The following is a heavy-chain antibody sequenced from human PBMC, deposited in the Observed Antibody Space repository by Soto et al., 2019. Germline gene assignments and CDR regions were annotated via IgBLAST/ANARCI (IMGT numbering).Heavy chain of an antibody. CDR2: IRSKAYGGTT. CDR3: TRDLEVLWFGELLLEPDLDY. D-gene: IGHD3-10*01. J-gene: IGHJ4*02. V-gene: IGHV3-49*03. Sequence: PGGSLRLSCTASGFTVGDYARSWFRHAPRKGLDWVGFIRSKAYGGTTEYAGSVKCRFNISRDDSKSIAYLQMNSLKTEDTAVYYCTRDLEVLWFGELLLEPDLDYWGQGTLVTVSS. CDR1: GFTVGDYA.